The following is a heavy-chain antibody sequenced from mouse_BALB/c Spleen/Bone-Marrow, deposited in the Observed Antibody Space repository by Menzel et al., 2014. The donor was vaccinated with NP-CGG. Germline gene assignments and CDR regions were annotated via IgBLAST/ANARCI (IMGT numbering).Heavy chain of an antibody. D-gene: IGHD1-2*01. CDR2: IRNKANGYTT. V-gene: IGHV7-3*02. J-gene: IGHJ1*01. Sequence: DVMLVESGGGLVQPGGSLRLSCATSGFTFTDYYMSWVRQPPGKALEWLGFIRNKANGYTTEYSASVKGRFTISRDNSQSILYLQMNPLRAEDSATYYCARDNYYGYHWYFDVWGAGTTVTVSS. CDR3: ARDNYYGYHWYFDV. CDR1: GFTFTDYY.